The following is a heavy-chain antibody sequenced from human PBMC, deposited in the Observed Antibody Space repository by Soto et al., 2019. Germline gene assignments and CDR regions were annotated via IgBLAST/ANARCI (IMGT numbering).Heavy chain of an antibody. CDR2: IYDDGSA. CDR3: ARDKYCSGGSCRKNWFDP. CDR1: GGSISSSY. J-gene: IGHJ5*02. D-gene: IGHD2-15*01. V-gene: IGHV4-59*01. Sequence: SEPLSLTCTVSGGSISSSYWSWIRQPPGKGLEWLAYIYDDGSANYNPSLKSRATISLDMSKNQFSLKLTSVTAADTAVYYCARDKYCSGGSCRKNWFDPWGQATLVTVSS.